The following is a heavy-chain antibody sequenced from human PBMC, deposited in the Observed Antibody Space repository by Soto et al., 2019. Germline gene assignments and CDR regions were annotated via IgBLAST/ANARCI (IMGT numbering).Heavy chain of an antibody. V-gene: IGHV3-23*01. D-gene: IGHD1-26*01. Sequence: GGSLRLSCAASGFTFSSYAMTWVRQAPGKGLEWVSGVSGSGFKKYYADSVRGRFTISRDNSKSTVYLELNNLSAEDTAVYHCAKNQGVELVPLATVDWFDPWGQGSVVTVSS. CDR2: VSGSGFKK. J-gene: IGHJ5*02. CDR1: GFTFSSYA. CDR3: AKNQGVELVPLATVDWFDP.